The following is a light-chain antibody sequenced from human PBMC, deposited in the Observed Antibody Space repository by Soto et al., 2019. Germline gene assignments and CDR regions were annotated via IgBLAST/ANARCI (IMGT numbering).Light chain of an antibody. J-gene: IGKJ5*01. Sequence: DFVMTQSPDSLAVSLGERATINCKSSQSVFSSSTNKNYLAWFQQKPGQPPKLLIYWASTRKSGVPDRFSGSGSGTDFTLTITSLQAEDVPVYYCQQYHSNPITFGQGTRLE. CDR3: QQYHSNPIT. CDR2: WAS. V-gene: IGKV4-1*01. CDR1: QSVFSSSTNKNY.